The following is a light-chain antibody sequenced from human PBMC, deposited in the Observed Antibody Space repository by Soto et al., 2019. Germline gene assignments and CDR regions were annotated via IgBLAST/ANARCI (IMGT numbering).Light chain of an antibody. CDR3: SSYTSSSTLV. CDR1: SSDVGGYNY. V-gene: IGLV2-14*01. Sequence: QSVLTQPASVSGSPGQSITISCTGTSSDVGGYNYVSWYQQHPGKAPKLMIYEVSNRPSGVSNRFSGSKSGNTASLTISGLQDEDEADYYCSSYTSSSTLVFGTGTKVSVL. J-gene: IGLJ1*01. CDR2: EVS.